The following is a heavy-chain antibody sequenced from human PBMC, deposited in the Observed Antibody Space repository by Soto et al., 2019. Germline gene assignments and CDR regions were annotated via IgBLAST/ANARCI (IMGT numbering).Heavy chain of an antibody. CDR3: AREYYALLTGYYTDY. CDR2: ISGDGVTT. V-gene: IGHV3-74*01. Sequence: EVQLVESGGDLVQRGGSLRLSCAASGFPFSSYWMHWVRHTPGKGLDWVALISGDGVTTYYADSVMGRFTVSRDNAKNSLSLQISGLRAEDTAVYYCAREYYALLTGYYTDYWGQGTLVSVSS. D-gene: IGHD3-9*01. CDR1: GFPFSSYW. J-gene: IGHJ4*02.